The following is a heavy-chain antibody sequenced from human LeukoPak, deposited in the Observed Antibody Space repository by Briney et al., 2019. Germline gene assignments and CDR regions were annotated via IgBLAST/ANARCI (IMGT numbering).Heavy chain of an antibody. CDR1: GSTFTTYA. V-gene: IGHV1-3*01. CDR2: INAGNGNT. CDR3: AGEPIMVRGVVGWFDP. D-gene: IGHD3-10*01. J-gene: IGHJ5*02. Sequence: GASVKVSCKASGSTFTTYAMHWVRQAPGPRLEWMGWINAGNGNTKYSQKFQGRVTITRDTSASTAYMELSSLRSEDTAVYYCAGEPIMVRGVVGWFDPWGQGTLVTVSS.